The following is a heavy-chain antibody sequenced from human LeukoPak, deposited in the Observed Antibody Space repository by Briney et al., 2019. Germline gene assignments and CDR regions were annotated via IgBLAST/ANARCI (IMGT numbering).Heavy chain of an antibody. Sequence: SETLSLTCTVSGGSISSYYWSWIRQPAGKGLEWIGRIYTSGSTNYNPSLKSRVTMSVDTSKNQFSLKLSPVTAADTAVYYCARGGGATVTKTEFDYWGQGTLVTVSS. J-gene: IGHJ4*02. CDR1: GGSISSYY. V-gene: IGHV4-4*07. CDR2: IYTSGST. CDR3: ARGGGATVTKTEFDY. D-gene: IGHD4-17*01.